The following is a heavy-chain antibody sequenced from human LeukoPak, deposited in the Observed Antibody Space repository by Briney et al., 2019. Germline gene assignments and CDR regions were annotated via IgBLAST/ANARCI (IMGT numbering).Heavy chain of an antibody. CDR1: GGSVSSGGYC. CDR2: IYHSGST. Sequence: TLSLTCAVSGGSVSSGGYCWSWMRQPPGKGLEWIGYIYHSGSTYYNPSLKSRVTISVDRSKNQFSLKLSSVSAADTAVYYCASGGLVTNEDYYYYGMDVWGKGTTVTVSS. CDR3: ASGGLVTNEDYYYYGMDV. D-gene: IGHD2-21*02. J-gene: IGHJ6*04. V-gene: IGHV4-30-2*01.